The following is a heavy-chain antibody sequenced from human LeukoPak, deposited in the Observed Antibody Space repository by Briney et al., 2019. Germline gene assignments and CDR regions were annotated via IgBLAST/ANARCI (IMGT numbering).Heavy chain of an antibody. CDR2: IYYSGST. Sequence: SETLSLTCTVSGGSISSYYWSWIRQPPGKGLEWIGYIYYSGSTNYNPSLKSRVTISVDTSKNQFSLKLSSVTAADTAVYYCARSLWFGEFTNWFDPWGQGTLVTVSS. CDR1: GGSISSYY. J-gene: IGHJ5*02. CDR3: ARSLWFGEFTNWFDP. V-gene: IGHV4-59*01. D-gene: IGHD3-10*01.